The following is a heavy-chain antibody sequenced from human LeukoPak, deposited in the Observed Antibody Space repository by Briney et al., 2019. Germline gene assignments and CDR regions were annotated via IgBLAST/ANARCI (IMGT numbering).Heavy chain of an antibody. J-gene: IGHJ5*02. V-gene: IGHV3-74*01. CDR1: GFTFSSYW. CDR3: ARGPRVTNNWFVP. CDR2: INSDGSST. D-gene: IGHD4-11*01. Sequence: PGGSLRLSCAASGFTFSSYWMHWVRQAPGKGLVWVSRINSDGSSTSYADSVTGRFTISRDNAKNTLDLQMNSLRAEDTAVYYCARGPRVTNNWFVPWGQGTLVTVSS.